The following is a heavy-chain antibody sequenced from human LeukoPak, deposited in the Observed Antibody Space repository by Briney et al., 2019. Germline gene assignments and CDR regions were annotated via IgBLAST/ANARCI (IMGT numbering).Heavy chain of an antibody. CDR2: ISWDGGST. CDR1: GFTFDDYT. J-gene: IGHJ4*02. V-gene: IGHV3-43*01. D-gene: IGHD2-15*01. CDR3: AKDNEKYCSGGSCYSGLHFDY. Sequence: PGGSLRLSCAASGFTFDDYTMHWVRQAPGKGLEWVSLISWDGGSTYYADSVKGRFTISRDNSKNSLYLQMNSLRTEDTALYYCAKDNEKYCSGGSCYSGLHFDYWGQGTLVTISS.